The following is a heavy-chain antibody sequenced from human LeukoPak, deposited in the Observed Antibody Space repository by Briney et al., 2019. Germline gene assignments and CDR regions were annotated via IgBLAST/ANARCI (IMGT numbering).Heavy chain of an antibody. V-gene: IGHV3-7*01. CDR3: ARERAPSQAGPGYFDY. CDR1: GFTFSSYW. CDR2: IKQDGSEK. D-gene: IGHD3-10*01. Sequence: GGSLRLSCAASGFTFSSYWMTWVRQAPGKGLEWVANIKQDGSEKYYVDSVKGRFTISRDNAKSSLYLQMNSLRAEDTAVYYCARERAPSQAGPGYFDYWGQGTLVTVSS. J-gene: IGHJ4*02.